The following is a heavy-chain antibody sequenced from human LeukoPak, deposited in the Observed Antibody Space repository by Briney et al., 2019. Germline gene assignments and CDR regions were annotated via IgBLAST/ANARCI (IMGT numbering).Heavy chain of an antibody. J-gene: IGHJ6*03. CDR1: GFTFSSYW. CDR3: ATLPVPGVTTYYYYSYMDV. CDR2: IKQDGSEK. D-gene: IGHD2-21*02. Sequence: GGSLRLSCAASGFTFSSYWMSWVRQAPGKGLEWVATIKQDGSEKYYVDSVKGRFTISRDNAKNSLYLQMNSLRAEDTAVYYCATLPVPGVTTYYYYSYMDVWGKGTTVTVSS. V-gene: IGHV3-7*01.